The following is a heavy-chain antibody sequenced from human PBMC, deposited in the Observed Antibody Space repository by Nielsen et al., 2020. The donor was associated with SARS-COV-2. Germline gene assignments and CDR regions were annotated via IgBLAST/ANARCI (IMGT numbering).Heavy chain of an antibody. CDR2: IYSGGST. V-gene: IGHV3-66*01. J-gene: IGHJ3*02. CDR3: ARDGGRRTMFGVNHRVRKDAFDI. Sequence: GGSLRLSCAASGFTFSSYSMNWVRQAPGKGLEWVSVIYSGGSTYYADSVKGRFTISRDNSKNTLYLQMNSLRVEDTAVYYCARDGGRRTMFGVNHRVRKDAFDIWGQGTMVTVSS. CDR1: GFTFSSYS. D-gene: IGHD3-3*01.